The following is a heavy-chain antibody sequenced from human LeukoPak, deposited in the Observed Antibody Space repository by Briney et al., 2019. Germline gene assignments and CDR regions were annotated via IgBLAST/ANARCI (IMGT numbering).Heavy chain of an antibody. CDR3: ARVETIAAAGNWFDP. CDR2: ISAYNGNT. J-gene: IGHJ5*02. V-gene: IGHV1-18*01. CDR1: GYTFTSYG. D-gene: IGHD6-13*01. Sequence: ASVNVSCTASGYTFTSYGISWVRQAPGQGLEWMGWISAYNGNTNYAQKLQGRVTMTTDTSTSTAYMELRSLRSDDTAVYYCARVETIAAAGNWFDPWGQGTLVTVSS.